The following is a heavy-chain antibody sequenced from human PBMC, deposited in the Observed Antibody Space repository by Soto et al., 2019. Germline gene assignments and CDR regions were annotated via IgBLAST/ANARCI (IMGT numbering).Heavy chain of an antibody. CDR1: GHTFTGNY. J-gene: IGHJ5*02. CDR3: ARDEEDYDSGSLDP. Sequence: QVPLVQSGAAVKKPGASVKVSCKTSGHTFTGNYMHWVRQAPGHGLEWMGWINPDSSDTDYAQKFQRMFTMTRDPSVSTAYMELSRLTSDDTLVYYCARDEEDYDSGSLDPWGQVTLVTFSS. CDR2: INPDSSDT. V-gene: IGHV1-2*02. D-gene: IGHD3-10*01.